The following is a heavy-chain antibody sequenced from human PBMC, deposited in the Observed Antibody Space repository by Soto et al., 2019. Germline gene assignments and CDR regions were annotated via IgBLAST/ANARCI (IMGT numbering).Heavy chain of an antibody. V-gene: IGHV3-23*01. CDR2: ISGSGGST. CDR1: GFTFSNYA. D-gene: IGHD6-13*01. Sequence: EVQLLESGGGLVQPGGSLRLSCAASGFTFSNYALTWVRQAPNKGLEWVSSISGSGGSTYYADSVKGRFTISRDNSKNTLYLNMNSVSSEDTAVYDCAKDIGAYGSSWLRRRAFDPWGQGTLVTVSS. CDR3: AKDIGAYGSSWLRRRAFDP. J-gene: IGHJ5*02.